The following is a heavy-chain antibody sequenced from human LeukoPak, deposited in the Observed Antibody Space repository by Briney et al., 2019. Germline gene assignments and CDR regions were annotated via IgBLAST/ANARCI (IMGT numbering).Heavy chain of an antibody. CDR1: GFTFSSYS. V-gene: IGHV3-21*01. CDR3: ARPYSISWELDS. D-gene: IGHD6-13*01. CDR2: ISSSSSYI. Sequence: PGGSLRLSCAASGFTFSSYSMNWVRQAPGKGLEWVSSISSSSSYIYYADSLKGRFTISRDNAKNSLYLQMNSLRAEDTAVYYCARPYSISWELDSWGQGTLVTVSS. J-gene: IGHJ5*01.